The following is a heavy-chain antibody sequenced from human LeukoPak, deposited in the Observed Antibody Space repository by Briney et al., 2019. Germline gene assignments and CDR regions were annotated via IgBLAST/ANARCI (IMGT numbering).Heavy chain of an antibody. CDR3: ARVPRNGELPDY. CDR1: GGSVSSGSYY. D-gene: IGHD1-26*01. J-gene: IGHJ4*02. V-gene: IGHV4-61*01. CDR2: IYYSGST. Sequence: SETLSLTCTVSGGSVSSGSYYWSWIRQPPGKGLEWIRYIYYSGSTYYNPSLKSRVTISVDTSKNQFSLKLSSVTAADTAVYYCARVPRNGELPDYWGQGTLVTVSS.